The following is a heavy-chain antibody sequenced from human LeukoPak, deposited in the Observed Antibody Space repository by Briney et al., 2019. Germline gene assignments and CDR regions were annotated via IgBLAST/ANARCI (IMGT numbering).Heavy chain of an antibody. V-gene: IGHV3-33*06. CDR3: AKGGISVTSRLDY. Sequence: PGGSLRLSCAASGFTFSSYGMHWVRQAPGKGLEWVAVIWYDGSNKYYADSVKGRFTISRDNSKNTLSLQMNSLRAEDTAVYYCAKGGISVTSRLDYWGQGTLVTVSS. CDR1: GFTFSSYG. CDR2: IWYDGSNK. J-gene: IGHJ4*02. D-gene: IGHD6-19*01.